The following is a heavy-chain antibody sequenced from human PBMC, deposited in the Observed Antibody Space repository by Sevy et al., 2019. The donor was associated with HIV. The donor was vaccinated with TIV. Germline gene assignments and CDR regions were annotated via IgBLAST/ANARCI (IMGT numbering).Heavy chain of an antibody. CDR3: SRAITHITLNRVVTPYYFDY. CDR1: GFTFGDYN. D-gene: IGHD2-15*01. Sequence: GGSLRLSCTASGFTFGDYNINWLRQAPGKGLEWVGFIRTKTYGGTTEYAASVKGRFTISRDDSKSIAYLKMNSLKTEETAVYYCSRAITHITLNRVVTPYYFDYWGQGTLVTVSS. V-gene: IGHV3-49*03. J-gene: IGHJ4*02. CDR2: IRTKTYGGTT.